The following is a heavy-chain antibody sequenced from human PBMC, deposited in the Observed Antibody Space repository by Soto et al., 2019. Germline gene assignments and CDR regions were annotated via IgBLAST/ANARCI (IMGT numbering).Heavy chain of an antibody. CDR1: AFIFTGYG. D-gene: IGHD1-26*01. V-gene: IGHV3-33*01. Sequence: QVHLVESGGGVVQPGRSLRLSCAASAFIFTGYGMHWVRQAPGKGLEWVAVIRHDGSDIHYADSVKGRFIISRDNSKNTLYLQMNSLRAEDTAVYYCARDGVGGTGYFGYFDYWGQGTLVTVSS. CDR3: ARDGVGGTGYFGYFDY. CDR2: IRHDGSDI. J-gene: IGHJ4*02.